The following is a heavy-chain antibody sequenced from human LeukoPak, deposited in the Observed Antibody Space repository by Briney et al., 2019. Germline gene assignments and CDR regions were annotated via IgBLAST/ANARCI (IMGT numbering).Heavy chain of an antibody. Sequence: GASVKVSCKASGYTFTSYYMHWVRQAPGQGLERMGIINPSGGSTTYAQKFQGRVTMTRDASTSTVYMELSSLRSEDTAVYYCAGDGGRAFDYWGQGTLVTVSS. J-gene: IGHJ4*02. CDR3: AGDGGRAFDY. CDR2: INPSGGST. V-gene: IGHV1-46*01. D-gene: IGHD1-26*01. CDR1: GYTFTSYY.